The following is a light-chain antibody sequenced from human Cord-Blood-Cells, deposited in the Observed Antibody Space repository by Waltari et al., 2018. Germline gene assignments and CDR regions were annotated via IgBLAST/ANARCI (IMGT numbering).Light chain of an antibody. CDR3: QQRSNWPL. CDR2: DAS. Sequence: ELVFTQSPAPLSLSPGESATRSCRASQSVSSYLAWYQQKPGQAPSLLIYDASNRATGIPARFSVSGSGTDFTLTISSLETEDVAVYYCQQRSNWPLFGGGTKVEIK. CDR1: QSVSSY. V-gene: IGKV3-11*01. J-gene: IGKJ4*01.